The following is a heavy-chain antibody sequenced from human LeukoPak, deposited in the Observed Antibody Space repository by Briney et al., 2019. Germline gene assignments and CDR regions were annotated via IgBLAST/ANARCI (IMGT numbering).Heavy chain of an antibody. CDR2: ISSSSSYI. J-gene: IGHJ4*02. D-gene: IGHD6-19*01. CDR1: GFTFSSYS. CDR3: ARVGPKYSSGWYFDY. Sequence: GGSLRLSCAASGFTFSSYSMNWVRQAPGKGLEWFSSISSSSSYIYYADSVKGRFTISRDNAKNSLYLQMNSLRAEDTAVYYCARVGPKYSSGWYFDYWGQGTLVTVSS. V-gene: IGHV3-21*01.